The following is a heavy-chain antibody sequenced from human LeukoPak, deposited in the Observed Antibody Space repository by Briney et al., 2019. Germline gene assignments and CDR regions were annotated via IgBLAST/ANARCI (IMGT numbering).Heavy chain of an antibody. D-gene: IGHD3-16*01. CDR2: MSFSGSA. J-gene: IGHJ4*02. CDR1: GVSMNNNY. CDR3: ARRGSSLDFDY. Sequence: SETLSLTCAVSGVSMNNNYWAWIRQSPGGKLEWIGYMSFSGSATYNPSLNSRVSISVDTSKNQFSLKLSSVTAADTAVYYCARRGSSLDFDYWGQGTLVTVSS. V-gene: IGHV4-4*09.